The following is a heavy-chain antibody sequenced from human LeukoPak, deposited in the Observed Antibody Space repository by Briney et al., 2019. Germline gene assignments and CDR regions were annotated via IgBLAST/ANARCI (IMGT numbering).Heavy chain of an antibody. J-gene: IGHJ4*02. CDR3: AGSYSSSQNDY. CDR1: GFTFSSYS. D-gene: IGHD6-6*01. CDR2: ISSSSSYI. Sequence: GGSLRPSCGGSGFTFSSYSMNWVRQAPGKGLEWVSSISSSSSYIYYADSVKVRFTISRDNAKNSLYLQMNSLRAEDTAVYYCAGSYSSSQNDYWGQGTLVTVSS. V-gene: IGHV3-21*01.